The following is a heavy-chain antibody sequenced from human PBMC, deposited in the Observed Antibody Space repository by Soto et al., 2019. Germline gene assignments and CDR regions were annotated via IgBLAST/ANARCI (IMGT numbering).Heavy chain of an antibody. CDR1: GGSISSYY. CDR3: ARDTLGYCSGGSCRSFDY. Sequence: SETLSLTCTVSGGSISSYYWSWIRQPPGKGLEWIGYIYYSGSTNYNTSLKSRVTISVDTSKNQFSLKLSSVTAADTAVYYCARDTLGYCSGGSCRSFDYWGQGTLVTVSS. J-gene: IGHJ4*02. CDR2: IYYSGST. D-gene: IGHD2-15*01. V-gene: IGHV4-59*01.